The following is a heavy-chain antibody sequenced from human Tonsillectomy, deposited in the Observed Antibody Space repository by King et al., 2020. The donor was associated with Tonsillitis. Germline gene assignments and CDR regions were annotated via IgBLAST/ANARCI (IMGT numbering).Heavy chain of an antibody. V-gene: IGHV4-30-4*01. CDR3: ARARRGPGDYFDY. CDR1: GGSISSGDYY. J-gene: IGHJ4*02. Sequence: VQLQESGPGLVKPSQTLSLTCTVSGGSISSGDYYWSWIRQPPGKGLEWIGYIYYIGSTHYNPSLKSRVTISVDTSKNQFSLKLSSVTAADTAVFYCARARRGPGDYFDYWGQGTLVTVSS. CDR2: IYYIGST. D-gene: IGHD2-8*02.